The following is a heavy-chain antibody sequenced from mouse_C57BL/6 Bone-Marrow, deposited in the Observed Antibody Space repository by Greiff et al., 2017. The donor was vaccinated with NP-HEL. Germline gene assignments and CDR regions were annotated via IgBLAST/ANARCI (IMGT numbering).Heavy chain of an antibody. J-gene: IGHJ4*01. V-gene: IGHV1-64*01. CDR3: ARYCYYGSRPYAMDY. Sequence: VQLQQPGAELVKPGASVKLSCKASGYTFTSYWMHWVKQRPGQGLEWIGMIHPNSGSTNYNEKFKSKATLTVDKSSSTAYMQLSSLTSDDSAVYYCARYCYYGSRPYAMDYWGQGTSVTVSS. D-gene: IGHD1-1*01. CDR1: GYTFTSYW. CDR2: IHPNSGST.